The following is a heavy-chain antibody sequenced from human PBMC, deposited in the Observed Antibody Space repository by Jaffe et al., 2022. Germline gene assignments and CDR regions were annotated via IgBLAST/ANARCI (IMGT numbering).Heavy chain of an antibody. V-gene: IGHV4-38-2*01. J-gene: IGHJ4*02. Sequence: QVQLQESGPGLVKPSETLSLTCAVSGYSISSGYYWGWIRQPPGKGLEWIGSIYHSGSTYYNPSLKSRVTISVDTSKNQFSLKLSSVTAADTAVYYCARFSSGSYGEDYFDYWGQGTLVTVSS. CDR2: IYHSGST. CDR3: ARFSSGSYGEDYFDY. D-gene: IGHD1-26*01. CDR1: GYSISSGYY.